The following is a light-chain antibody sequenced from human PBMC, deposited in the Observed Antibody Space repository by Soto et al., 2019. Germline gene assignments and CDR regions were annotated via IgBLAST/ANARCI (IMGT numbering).Light chain of an antibody. CDR1: QSISSW. Sequence: DIQLTQSPSTLSASVGDRVTITCRASQSISSWLAWYQQKPGKAPKFLIYKTSNLESGIPSRISGSGSGTAFFLIISSLKPDDLANHYCQYYKNYCWTFGQRTKVDIK. V-gene: IGKV1-5*03. CDR2: KTS. J-gene: IGKJ1*01. CDR3: QYYKNYCWT.